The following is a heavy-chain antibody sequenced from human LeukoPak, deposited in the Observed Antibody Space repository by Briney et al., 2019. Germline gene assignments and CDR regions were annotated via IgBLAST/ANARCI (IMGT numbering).Heavy chain of an antibody. Sequence: SGTLSLTCAVSGDSIGISNWWSWVRQPPGKGLEWIGDIYHSGSANYNPSLKSRVTISVDKSKNQFSLKLTSVTAADTAVYYCARGSPFTSGLFDFWGQGTLVTVSS. CDR1: GDSIGISNW. D-gene: IGHD3-16*01. CDR3: ARGSPFTSGLFDF. J-gene: IGHJ4*02. CDR2: IYHSGSA. V-gene: IGHV4-4*02.